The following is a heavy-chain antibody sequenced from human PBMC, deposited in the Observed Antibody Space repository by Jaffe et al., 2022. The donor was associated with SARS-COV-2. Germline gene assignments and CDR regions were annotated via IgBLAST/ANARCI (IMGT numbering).Heavy chain of an antibody. J-gene: IGHJ5*02. CDR3: ARGGGIAADWFDP. CDR1: GFTFSSYW. CDR2: IKQDGSEK. V-gene: IGHV3-7*01. D-gene: IGHD6-13*01. Sequence: EVQLVESGGGLVQPGGSLRLSCAASGFTFSSYWMTWVRQAPGKGLEWVANIKQDGSEKYYVDSVKGRFTISRDDADNSLYLQMNSLRAEDTAVYYCARGGGIAADWFDPWGQGTLVTVSS.